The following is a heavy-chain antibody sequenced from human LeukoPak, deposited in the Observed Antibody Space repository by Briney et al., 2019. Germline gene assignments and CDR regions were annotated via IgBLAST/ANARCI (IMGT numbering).Heavy chain of an antibody. CDR2: IYDTGST. D-gene: IGHD6-19*01. CDR1: GASISSYY. CDR3: ARDPHSIAVAGMIGNDAFDI. V-gene: IGHV4-59*12. Sequence: SETLSLTCTVSGASISSYYWSWIRQPPGKGLEWIGYIYDTGSTNYNPSLKSRVTMSVDTSRNQFSLKLSSVTAADTAVYYCARDPHSIAVAGMIGNDAFDIWGQGTMVTVSS. J-gene: IGHJ3*02.